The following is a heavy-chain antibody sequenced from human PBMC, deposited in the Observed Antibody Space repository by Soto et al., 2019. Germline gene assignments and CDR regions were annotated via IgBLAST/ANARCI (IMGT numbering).Heavy chain of an antibody. CDR3: ARASDRIXVAGTPRDYYYYYGMDV. D-gene: IGHD6-19*01. J-gene: IGHJ6*02. CDR2: ISAYNGNT. CDR1: GYTFTSYG. V-gene: IGHV1-18*04. Sequence: GASVKVSCKASGYTFTSYGISWVRQAPGQGLEWRGWISAYNGNTNYAQKFQGRVTITADKSTSTAYMELSSLRSEDTAVYYCARASDRIXVAGTPRDYYYYYGMDVWGPGTTVTVSS.